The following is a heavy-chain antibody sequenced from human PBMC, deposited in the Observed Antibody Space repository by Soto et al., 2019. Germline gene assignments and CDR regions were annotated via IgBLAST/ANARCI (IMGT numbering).Heavy chain of an antibody. CDR1: GFTFSSYG. CDR2: ISYDGSNK. Sequence: PRLSCAASGFTFSSYGMHWVRQAPGKGLEWVAVISYDGSNKYNADSVKGRFTISRDNSKNTLYLQMNSLRAEDTAVYYCARDYDFWSGYYSFSYYYYGMDVWGQGTTVTVSS. CDR3: ARDYDFWSGYYSFSYYYYGMDV. V-gene: IGHV3-30-3*01. D-gene: IGHD3-3*01. J-gene: IGHJ6*02.